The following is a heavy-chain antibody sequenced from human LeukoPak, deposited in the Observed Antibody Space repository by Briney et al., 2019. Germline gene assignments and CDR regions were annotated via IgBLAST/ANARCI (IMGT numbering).Heavy chain of an antibody. V-gene: IGHV5-51*01. CDR2: IYPGDSDT. CDR3: ARQGYNWNDDFDY. D-gene: IGHD1-20*01. Sequence: GESLKISCKGSGYSFTSYWIGWVRQMLGKGLEWMGIIYPGDSDTRYSPSFQGQVTISADKSISTAYLQWSSLKASDTAMYYCARQGYNWNDDFDYWGQGTLVTVSS. J-gene: IGHJ4*02. CDR1: GYSFTSYW.